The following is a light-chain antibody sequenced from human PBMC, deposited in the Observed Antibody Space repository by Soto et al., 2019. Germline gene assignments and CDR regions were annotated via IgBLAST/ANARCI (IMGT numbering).Light chain of an antibody. J-gene: IGLJ3*02. CDR3: NSYAGDSWV. CDR2: EVA. Sequence: QSALTQPPSASGSPGQPVTISCTGTSSDVGGYNYVSWYQHHPGKAPKLMIYEVAKRPSGVPDRFSGSKSGNTASLTVSGLQAEDEADYYCNSYAGDSWVFGGGTKLTVL. CDR1: SSDVGGYNY. V-gene: IGLV2-8*01.